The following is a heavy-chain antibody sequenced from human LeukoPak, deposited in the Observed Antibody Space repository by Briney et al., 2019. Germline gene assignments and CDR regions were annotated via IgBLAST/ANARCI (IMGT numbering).Heavy chain of an antibody. D-gene: IGHD3-22*01. V-gene: IGHV1-69*04. CDR3: ARVGPPVYADSIGYYPNYFDY. CDR1: GYTFTSYA. CDR2: IIPILGIA. J-gene: IGHJ4*02. Sequence: GASVKVSCKASGYTFTSYAISWVRQAPGQGLEWMGRIIPILGIANYAQKFQGRVTITADKSTSTAYMELRSLRSEDTAVYYCARVGPPVYADSIGYYPNYFDYGAREPWSPSPQ.